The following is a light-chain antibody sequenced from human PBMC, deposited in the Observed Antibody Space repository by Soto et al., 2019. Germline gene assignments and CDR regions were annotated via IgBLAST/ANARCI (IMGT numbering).Light chain of an antibody. CDR3: XXYXXXPYT. J-gene: IGKJ2*01. Sequence: DIVMTQSPDSLAVSLGERATINCKSSQSVLYSSNNKNYLAWYQQKPGQPPKLLIYWASTRESGVPDRFSGSGSGTXFTLTXXXXQXEDVXXXXXXXYXXXPYTFGQGTKLEIK. V-gene: IGKV4-1*01. CDR1: QSVLYSSNNKNY. CDR2: WAS.